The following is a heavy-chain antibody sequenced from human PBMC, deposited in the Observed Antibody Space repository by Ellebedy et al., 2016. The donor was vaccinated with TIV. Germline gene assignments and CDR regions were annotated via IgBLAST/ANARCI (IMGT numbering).Heavy chain of an antibody. V-gene: IGHV1-46*01. D-gene: IGHD5-18*01. J-gene: IGHJ4*02. CDR3: ARHRDTALSF. CDR2: INPSASST. CDR1: GYTFTNYY. Sequence: AASVKVSCKASGYTFTNYYIHWVRQAPGQGLEWMGIINPSASSTSYAQKFQDRVIMTWDTSTSTVYLELSSLRSEGTAIYYCARHRDTALSFWGQGTLVTVSS.